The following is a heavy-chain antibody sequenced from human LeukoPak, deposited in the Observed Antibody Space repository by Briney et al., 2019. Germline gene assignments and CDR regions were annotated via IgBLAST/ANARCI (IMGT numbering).Heavy chain of an antibody. CDR3: TRNSGWYGLS. J-gene: IGHJ1*01. V-gene: IGHV3-53*01. CDR1: GFTVSSNY. D-gene: IGHD6-19*01. Sequence: GGSLRLSCAASGFTVSSNYMSWVRQAPGKGLEWVSVIYSGGSTYYADSVKGRFTISRDNSNNTLFLHLNSLRGEDTAVYYCTRNSGWYGLSWGQGTLVTVSS. CDR2: IYSGGST.